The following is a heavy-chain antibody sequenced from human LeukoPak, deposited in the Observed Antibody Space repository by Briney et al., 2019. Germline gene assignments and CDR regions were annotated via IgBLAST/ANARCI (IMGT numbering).Heavy chain of an antibody. Sequence: SETLSLTCAVSGDSLSSRNWWTWVRQAPGKGLVWIGRIYHNGTTTYHPSLKSRVTISVDTSKNQFSLKLTSVTVADTAVYYCARRRLFLAHAFDIWGQGTMVTVSS. J-gene: IGHJ3*02. CDR3: ARRRLFLAHAFDI. V-gene: IGHV4-4*02. D-gene: IGHD4/OR15-4a*01. CDR1: GDSLSSRNW. CDR2: IYHNGTT.